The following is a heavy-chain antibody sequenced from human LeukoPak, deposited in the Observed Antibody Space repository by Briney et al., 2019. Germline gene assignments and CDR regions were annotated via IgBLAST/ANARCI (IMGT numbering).Heavy chain of an antibody. CDR3: ARAVEQWLVYDY. J-gene: IGHJ4*02. Sequence: GGSLRLSCAASGFTFSSYSMNWVRQAPGKGLEWVSSISSSSSYIYYADSVKGRFTISRDNAKNSLYLQMYSLRAEDTAVYYCARAVEQWLVYDYWGQGTLVTVSS. V-gene: IGHV3-21*01. CDR1: GFTFSSYS. D-gene: IGHD6-19*01. CDR2: ISSSSSYI.